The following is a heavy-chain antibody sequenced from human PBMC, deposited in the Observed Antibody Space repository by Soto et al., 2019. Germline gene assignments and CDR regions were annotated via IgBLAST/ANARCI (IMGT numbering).Heavy chain of an antibody. CDR3: ARDRMVSPHPRA. Sequence: SQSLSLTCTPSGGSVSRGYYWTWIRQPPGKGLEWIGYIYYTGSTNYKPSLKSRVTISVDTSKNQFSLKLISVTAAHTAPYSCARDRMVSPHPRAWGQETLVAVSS. J-gene: IGHJ5*02. CDR1: GGSVSRGYY. V-gene: IGHV4-61*01. CDR2: IYYTGST. D-gene: IGHD2-15*01.